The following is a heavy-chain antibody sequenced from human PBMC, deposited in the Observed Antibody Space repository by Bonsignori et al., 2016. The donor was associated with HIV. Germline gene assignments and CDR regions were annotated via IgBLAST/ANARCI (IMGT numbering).Heavy chain of an antibody. CDR2: LSYDGNRK. CDR3: ARDQYIYDSGAGVGVFDY. V-gene: IGHV3-30-3*01. Sequence: WIRQPPGKGLDWVAALSYDGNRKYYADSVKGRFTISRDNSGNTLYLQMNSLRVDDSALYYCARDQYIYDSGAGVGVFDYWGQGILVTVSS. J-gene: IGHJ4*02. D-gene: IGHD3-10*01.